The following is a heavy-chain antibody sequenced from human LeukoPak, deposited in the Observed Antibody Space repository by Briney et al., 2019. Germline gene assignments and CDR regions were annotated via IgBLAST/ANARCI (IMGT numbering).Heavy chain of an antibody. J-gene: IGHJ4*02. CDR1: GFTFSSYG. Sequence: GGSLRLSCAASGFTFSSYGMHWVRQAPGKGLEWVAVIWYDGSNKYYADSVKGRFTISRDNSKNTLYLQVNSLRAEDTAVYYCAGPQTSGWWGFDYWGQGTLVTVSS. V-gene: IGHV3-33*01. CDR3: AGPQTSGWWGFDY. CDR2: IWYDGSNK. D-gene: IGHD2-15*01.